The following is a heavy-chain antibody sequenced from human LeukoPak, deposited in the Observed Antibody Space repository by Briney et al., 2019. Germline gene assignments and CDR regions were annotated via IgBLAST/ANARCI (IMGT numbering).Heavy chain of an antibody. CDR2: LTSTGKTI. J-gene: IGHJ6*03. CDR3: ARGLKWPTSYYHMDL. V-gene: IGHV3-11*01. CDR1: GFSFSDYS. D-gene: IGHD5-12*01. Sequence: GGSLRLSCAASGFSFSDYSMYWIRQAPGKGLEWVSYLTSTGKTIYYSDSVKGRFTISRDNAKNSLFLQLNSLRAEDTAVYFCARGLKWPTSYYHMDLWGKGTTVTASS.